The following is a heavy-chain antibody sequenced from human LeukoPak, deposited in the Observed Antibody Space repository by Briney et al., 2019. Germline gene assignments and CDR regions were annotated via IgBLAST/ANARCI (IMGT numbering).Heavy chain of an antibody. CDR3: ARRITIFYYFDY. CDR2: IKQDGSEK. Sequence: PGGSLRLSCAVSGFTFSNFWMSWVRQAPGKGLEWVANIKQDGSEKYYVDSVKGRFTISRDNAKNSLYLQMNSLRAEDTAVYYCARRITIFYYFDYWGQGTLVTVSS. CDR1: GFTFSNFW. V-gene: IGHV3-7*01. D-gene: IGHD3-9*01. J-gene: IGHJ4*02.